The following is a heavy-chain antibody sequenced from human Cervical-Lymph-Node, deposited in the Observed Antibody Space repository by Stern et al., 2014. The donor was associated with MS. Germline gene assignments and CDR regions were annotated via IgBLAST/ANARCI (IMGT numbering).Heavy chain of an antibody. D-gene: IGHD3-9*01. CDR3: ARATDILTGHYPYYFDY. CDR2: IYYSGST. V-gene: IGHV4-59*01. CDR1: GCSIRSYY. J-gene: IGHJ4*02. Sequence: QLQLQESGPGLVKPSETLSLTCSVSGCSIRSYYWSLIRQPPGKGLEWIGYIYYSGSTNYNPSLKSRVTISVDTSKNQFSLKLSPVTAADTAVYYCARATDILTGHYPYYFDYWGQGTLVTVSS.